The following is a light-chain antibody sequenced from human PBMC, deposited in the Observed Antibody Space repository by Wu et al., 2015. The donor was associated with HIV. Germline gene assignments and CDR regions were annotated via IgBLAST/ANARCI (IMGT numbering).Light chain of an antibody. Sequence: DIQMTQSPSSLSASVTDKVTITCRASQDIRNSVAWLQQRPGQAPKLLLYAASTLESGIPSRFSGTGYGTDFTLTISGLQPEDFATYHCQQYNSYPYSFGQGTKLEI. CDR2: AAS. CDR3: QQYNSYPYS. CDR1: QDIRNS. J-gene: IGKJ2*03. V-gene: IGKV1-NL1*01.